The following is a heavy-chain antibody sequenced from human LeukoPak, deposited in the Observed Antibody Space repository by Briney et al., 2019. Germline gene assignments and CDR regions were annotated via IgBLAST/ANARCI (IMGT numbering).Heavy chain of an antibody. Sequence: SETLSLTCTVSGGSMSGYCWSWIRQPPGKGLEWIGYIYYSGSTNYNPSLKSRVTISVDTSKNPFCLKLSSVTAADTAVYYCARAGGREYSGSYPNWFDPWGQGTLVTVSS. D-gene: IGHD1-26*01. V-gene: IGHV4-59*01. CDR1: GGSMSGYC. CDR2: IYYSGST. J-gene: IGHJ5*02. CDR3: ARAGGREYSGSYPNWFDP.